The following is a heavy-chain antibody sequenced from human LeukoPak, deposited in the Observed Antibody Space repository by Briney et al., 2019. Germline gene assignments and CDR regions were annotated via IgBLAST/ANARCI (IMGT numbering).Heavy chain of an antibody. CDR1: GFSFGTCA. J-gene: IGHJ4*02. V-gene: IGHV3-20*04. Sequence: AGGSLRLSCAASGFSFGTCAMTWVRQVPGKGLEWVSGVTWNAGSTGYADSVKGRFTISRDNAKSSLYLQMNSLRAEDTALYYCARGYCSGNSCRLFDYWGQGTLVTVSS. CDR3: ARGYCSGNSCRLFDY. D-gene: IGHD2-15*01. CDR2: VTWNAGST.